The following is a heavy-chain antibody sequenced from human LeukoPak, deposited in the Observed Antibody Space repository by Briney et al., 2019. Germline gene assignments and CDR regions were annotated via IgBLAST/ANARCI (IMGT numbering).Heavy chain of an antibody. Sequence: SETLSLTCTVSGGSVSTYYWSWIRQPPGKELEGIGYVSHSGNTNCNPSLQSRLTMSLDTSKNHFSLRLSSVNAADTAVYYCARAGSGWSFEYWGQGSLVTVSS. CDR3: ARAGSGWSFEY. J-gene: IGHJ4*02. V-gene: IGHV4-59*02. CDR1: GGSVSTYY. CDR2: VSHSGNT. D-gene: IGHD6-19*01.